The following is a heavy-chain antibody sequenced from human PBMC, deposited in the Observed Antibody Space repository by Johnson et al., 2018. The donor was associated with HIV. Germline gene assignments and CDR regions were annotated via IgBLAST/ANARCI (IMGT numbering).Heavy chain of an antibody. D-gene: IGHD5-24*01. CDR2: IKQDGSEK. J-gene: IGHJ3*02. V-gene: IGHV3-7*01. Sequence: VLLLESGGGLIQPGGSLRLSCEASGFTFSRYWLTWVRQAPGKGLEWVANIKQDGSEKYYVDSVKGRFTISRDNAKKSLYLQMNSLRAEDTAVYYCAKEGMGWLHHDAFEIWGQGTMVTVSS. CDR3: AKEGMGWLHHDAFEI. CDR1: GFTFSRYW.